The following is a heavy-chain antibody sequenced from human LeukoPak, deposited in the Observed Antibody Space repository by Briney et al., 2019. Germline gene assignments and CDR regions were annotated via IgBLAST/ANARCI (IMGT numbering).Heavy chain of an antibody. Sequence: PGGSLRLSCAASGFTFSSYGMHWVRQAPGKGLEWVAVISYDGSNKYYADSVKGRFTISRDNFKNAVYLQMNSLRAEDTAVYYCAKVFIDMVSPTHYFDYWGQGTLVTVSS. D-gene: IGHD3-10*01. J-gene: IGHJ4*02. CDR1: GFTFSSYG. CDR3: AKVFIDMVSPTHYFDY. CDR2: ISYDGSNK. V-gene: IGHV3-30*18.